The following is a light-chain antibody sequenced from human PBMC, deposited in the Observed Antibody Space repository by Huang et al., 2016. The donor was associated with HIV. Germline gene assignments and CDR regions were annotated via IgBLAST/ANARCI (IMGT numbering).Light chain of an antibody. CDR3: QQYGTSPPSLT. Sequence: EIVLTQSPGTLSLSPGGRATLSCRASQSVSGTYLAWYQQKPGQAPRLLIYGTSIRATGIPDRFSGSGCATDFTLTISRLEPEDFAVYYCQQYGTSPPSLTFGGGTKVEIK. V-gene: IGKV3-20*01. CDR1: QSVSGTY. J-gene: IGKJ4*01. CDR2: GTS.